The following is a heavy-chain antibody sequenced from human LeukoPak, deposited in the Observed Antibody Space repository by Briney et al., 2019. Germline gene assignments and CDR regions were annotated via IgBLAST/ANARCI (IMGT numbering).Heavy chain of an antibody. Sequence: GGSLRLSCAASGFTFSNYVIHWVRQAPGKGLEWVAVTSSDLNVKLYADSVKGRFTISRDNPKNSLYLQINSLRVDDTAVYYCGRLAHNAWYAIDHWGQGTLVTVSS. V-gene: IGHV3-30-3*01. D-gene: IGHD6-13*01. CDR1: GFTFSNYV. CDR2: TSSDLNVK. J-gene: IGHJ4*02. CDR3: GRLAHNAWYAIDH.